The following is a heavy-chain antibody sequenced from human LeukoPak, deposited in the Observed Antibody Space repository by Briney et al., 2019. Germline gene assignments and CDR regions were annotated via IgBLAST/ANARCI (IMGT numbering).Heavy chain of an antibody. CDR2: ISPYNGNT. CDR3: ARTAWYYYYMDV. J-gene: IGHJ6*03. CDR1: DYTFTSYG. D-gene: IGHD5-18*01. V-gene: IGHV1-18*01. Sequence: AASVKVSCKASDYTFTSYGISWVRQAPGQGLEWMGWISPYNGNTNYAQKLQGRVSMTTDTSTNTAYMELRSLRSDDTAAYYCARTAWYYYYMDVWGKGTTVTVSS.